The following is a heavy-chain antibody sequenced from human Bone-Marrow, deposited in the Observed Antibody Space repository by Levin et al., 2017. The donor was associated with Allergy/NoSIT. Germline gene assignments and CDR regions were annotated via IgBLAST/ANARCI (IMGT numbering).Heavy chain of an antibody. J-gene: IGHJ4*02. CDR2: IDSGGST. Sequence: GESLKISCAASGFTVSNHYMSWVRQAPGKGLEWVSIIDSGGSTYYADSVKGRFTISRDSSKNTLYLQMNSLRVEDTAVYYCARDCCTSIRYDHWGQGTLVTVSS. V-gene: IGHV3-66*01. CDR3: ARDCCTSIRYDH. D-gene: IGHD6-13*01. CDR1: GFTVSNHY.